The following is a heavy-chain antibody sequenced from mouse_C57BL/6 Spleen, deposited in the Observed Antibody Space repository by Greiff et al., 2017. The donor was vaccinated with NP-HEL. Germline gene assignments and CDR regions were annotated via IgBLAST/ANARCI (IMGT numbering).Heavy chain of an antibody. V-gene: IGHV1-53*01. CDR2: INPSNGGT. CDR1: GYTFTSYW. D-gene: IGHD3-2*02. J-gene: IGHJ3*01. Sequence: QVQLKQPGTELVKPGASVKLSCKASGYTFTSYWMHWVKQRPGQGLEWIGNINPSNGGTNYDEKFKSKATLTVDKSSSTAYMQLSSLTSEDSAVYYCARSAGTAQATGFAYWGQGTLVTVSA. CDR3: ARSAGTAQATGFAY.